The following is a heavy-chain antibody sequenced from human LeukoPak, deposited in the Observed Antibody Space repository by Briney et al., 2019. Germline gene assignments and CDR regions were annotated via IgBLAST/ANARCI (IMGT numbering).Heavy chain of an antibody. CDR1: GSTFSSYA. V-gene: IGHV3-23*01. CDR3: AKGSPRYCSGGSCYRLYYFDY. D-gene: IGHD2-15*01. Sequence: GGSLRLSCAASGSTFSSYAMSWVRQAPGKGLEWVSAISGSGGSTYYADSVKGRFTISRDNSKNTLYLQMNSLRAEDTAVYYCAKGSPRYCSGGSCYRLYYFDYWGQGTLVTVSS. J-gene: IGHJ4*02. CDR2: ISGSGGST.